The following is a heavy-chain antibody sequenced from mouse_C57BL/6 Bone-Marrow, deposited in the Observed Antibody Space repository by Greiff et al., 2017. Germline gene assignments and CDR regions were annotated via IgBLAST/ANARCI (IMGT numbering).Heavy chain of an antibody. D-gene: IGHD5-5*01. V-gene: IGHV1-53*01. CDR2: INPSNGGT. CDR3: ARKKGLPRGY. CDR1: GFNIKDDY. J-gene: IGHJ2*01. Sequence: QVQLQQSGAELVRPGASVKLSCTASGFNIKDDYMPWVKQRPGQGLEWIGNINPSNGGTYYNEKFQSQATLPVDKASNTAYIQLSSLTSDDSSVYYCARKKGLPRGYWGQGTTRTVSS.